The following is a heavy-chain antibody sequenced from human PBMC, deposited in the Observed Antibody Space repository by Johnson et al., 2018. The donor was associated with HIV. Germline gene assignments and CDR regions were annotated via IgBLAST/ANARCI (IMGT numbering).Heavy chain of an antibody. D-gene: IGHD2-21*02. CDR1: GFTFSSYG. Sequence: QVKLVESGGGVVQPGGSLRLSCATSGFTFSSYGMHWVRQPPGKGLEWVAFIPYDGSYKYYADSVKGRFTISRDISKNTLYLQMSSLRTEDTALYYCAKPVMTAIAPLDVFDIWGQGTMVTVSS. V-gene: IGHV3-30*02. CDR2: IPYDGSYK. J-gene: IGHJ3*02. CDR3: AKPVMTAIAPLDVFDI.